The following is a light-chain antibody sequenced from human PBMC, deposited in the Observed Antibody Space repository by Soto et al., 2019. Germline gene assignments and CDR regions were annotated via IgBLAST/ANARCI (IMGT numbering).Light chain of an antibody. CDR2: DAS. CDR3: QQYNNWPQT. V-gene: IGKV3-15*01. CDR1: QSLRSS. J-gene: IGKJ1*01. Sequence: ETIMTQSPYTLSVSIGERATLSCRASQSLRSSLAWYQQKPGQAPRLLIYDASTRATGIPARFSGSGSGTDFTLTISGLQSEDFAVYYCQQYNNWPQTFGQGTKVDIK.